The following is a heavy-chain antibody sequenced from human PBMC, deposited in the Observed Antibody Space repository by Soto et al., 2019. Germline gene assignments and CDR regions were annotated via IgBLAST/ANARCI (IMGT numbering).Heavy chain of an antibody. CDR2: ISYDGSNK. CDR3: AKDAGSSWYRLSAFDI. Sequence: GGSLRLSCAASGFTFSSYGMHWVRQAPGKGLEWVAVISYDGSNKYYADSVKGRFTISRDNSKNTLYLQMNSLRAEDTAVYYCAKDAGSSWYRLSAFDIWGQGTMVTVPS. D-gene: IGHD6-13*01. V-gene: IGHV3-30*18. J-gene: IGHJ3*02. CDR1: GFTFSSYG.